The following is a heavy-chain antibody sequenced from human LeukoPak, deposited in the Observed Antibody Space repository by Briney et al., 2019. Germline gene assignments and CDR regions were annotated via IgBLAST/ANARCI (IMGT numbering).Heavy chain of an antibody. CDR1: GGSISSYY. J-gene: IGHJ3*02. D-gene: IGHD3-10*01. V-gene: IGHV4-59*01. CDR3: ARVNYGSGSVGAFDI. CDR2: VFYSGST. Sequence: SETLSLTCTVSGGSISSYYWSWIRQPPGKGLEWIGYVFYSGSTNYNPSLKSRVTISVDTSKNQFSLKLSSVTAADTAVYYCARVNYGSGSVGAFDIWGQGTMVTVSS.